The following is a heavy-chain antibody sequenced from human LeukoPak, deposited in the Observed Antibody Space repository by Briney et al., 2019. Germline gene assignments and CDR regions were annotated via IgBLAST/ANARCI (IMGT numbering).Heavy chain of an antibody. CDR3: ARSLGGNTWVGNWFAP. Sequence: PSETLSLTCSVSGGSISSPNHDWAWIRQPPGQGLEWIGSIYYSGTTYYNLSLKSRVTLSVDTSQNQFSLKLSSVTAADTAIYFCARSLGGNTWVGNWFAPWGQGTLVTVSP. V-gene: IGHV4-39*01. D-gene: IGHD3-10*01. CDR2: IYYSGTT. J-gene: IGHJ5*02. CDR1: GGSISSPNHD.